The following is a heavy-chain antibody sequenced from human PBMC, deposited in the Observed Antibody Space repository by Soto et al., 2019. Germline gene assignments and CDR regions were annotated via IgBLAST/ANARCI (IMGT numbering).Heavy chain of an antibody. Sequence: PSETLSLTCAVYGGSFSGYYWSWIRQPPGKGLEWIGEINHSGGTNYNPSLKSRVTISVDTSKNQFSLKLSSVTAADTAVYYCAREIRFLEWFHTNGGTWWFDPWGQGTLVTVSS. CDR3: AREIRFLEWFHTNGGTWWFDP. D-gene: IGHD3-3*01. CDR2: INHSGGT. CDR1: GGSFSGYY. V-gene: IGHV4-34*01. J-gene: IGHJ5*02.